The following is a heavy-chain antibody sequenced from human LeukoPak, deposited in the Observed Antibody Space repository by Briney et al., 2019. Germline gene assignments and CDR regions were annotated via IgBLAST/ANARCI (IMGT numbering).Heavy chain of an antibody. V-gene: IGHV5-51*01. CDR3: ARQSRDGSKIRGYFFDY. CDR1: GYIFTHYW. CDR2: IYPADSDT. D-gene: IGHD3-10*01. Sequence: GESLRISCQVSGYIFTHYWIGWVRQMPGKGLESMGIIYPADSDTTYSPSFQGQVTISVDKSISTVYLQWSSLKASDTAMYFCARQSRDGSKIRGYFFDYWGQGTLVTVSS. J-gene: IGHJ4*02.